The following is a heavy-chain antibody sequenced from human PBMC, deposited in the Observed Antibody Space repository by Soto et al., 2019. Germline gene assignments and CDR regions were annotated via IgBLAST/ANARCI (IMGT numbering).Heavy chain of an antibody. CDR3: ARDSYYDFWSGARHDALDI. V-gene: IGHV4-59*01. J-gene: IGHJ3*02. D-gene: IGHD3-3*01. CDR2: IYYSGST. CDR1: GGSISSYY. Sequence: SETLSLTCTVSGGSISSYYWSWIRQPPGKGLEWIGYIYYSGSTNYNPSLKSRVTISVDTSKNQFSLKLSSVTAADMAVYYCARDSYYDFWSGARHDALDIWGQGTMVTVSS.